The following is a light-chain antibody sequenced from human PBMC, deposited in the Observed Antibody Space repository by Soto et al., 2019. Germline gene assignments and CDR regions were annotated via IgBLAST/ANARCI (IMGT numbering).Light chain of an antibody. CDR3: MQGTHWPLT. CDR2: KAS. J-gene: IGKJ4*01. CDR1: QSLVYRDGNSY. Sequence: DVVMTQSPLSLPVTLGQPASISCRSSQSLVYRDGNSYLNWFQQRPGQSPRRLIYKASNRDSGVPDRFSGSGSGTAFTLKISRVEAEDVGVYYCMQGTHWPLTFGGGTKVEIK. V-gene: IGKV2-30*01.